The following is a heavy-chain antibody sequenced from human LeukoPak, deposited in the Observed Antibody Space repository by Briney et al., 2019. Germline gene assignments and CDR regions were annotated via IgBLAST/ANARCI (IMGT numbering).Heavy chain of an antibody. CDR2: ISGSGGST. J-gene: IGHJ4*02. Sequence: GGSLRLSCAASGFTFSSYAMSWVRQAPGKGLEWVSAISGSGGSTYYADSVKGRFTISRDNSKNTLYLQMNSLRAEDTAVYYCAREGEATYYYDSSGYYYLPDYWGQGTLVTVSS. CDR1: GFTFSSYA. V-gene: IGHV3-23*01. D-gene: IGHD3-22*01. CDR3: AREGEATYYYDSSGYYYLPDY.